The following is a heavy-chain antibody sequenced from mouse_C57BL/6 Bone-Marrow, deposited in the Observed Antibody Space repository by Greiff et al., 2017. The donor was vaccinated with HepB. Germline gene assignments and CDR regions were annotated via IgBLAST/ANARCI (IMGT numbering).Heavy chain of an antibody. CDR2: ISSGGSYT. D-gene: IGHD1-1*01. CDR3: ARQHYGSSYRYFDV. J-gene: IGHJ1*03. CDR1: GFTFSSYG. Sequence: EVQRVESGGDLVKPGGSLKLSCAASGFTFSSYGMSWVRQTPDKRLEWVATISSGGSYTYYPDSVKGRFTISRDNAKNTLYLQMSSLKSEDTAMYYCARQHYGSSYRYFDVWGTGTTVTVSS. V-gene: IGHV5-6*01.